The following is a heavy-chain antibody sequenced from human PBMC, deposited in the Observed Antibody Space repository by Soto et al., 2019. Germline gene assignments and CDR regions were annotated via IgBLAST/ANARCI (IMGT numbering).Heavy chain of an antibody. D-gene: IGHD6-6*01. CDR3: ARERPDGARLDP. V-gene: IGHV4-30-4*08. CDR2: IYYSGST. Sequence: SETLSLTCSVSGGSTRSSFYHWVWNRQPPGKGLEWIGNIYYSGSTYYNPSLKSRVTISVDTSKNQFSLKLSSVTAADTAVYYCARERPDGARLDPWGQGTLVTVSS. CDR1: GGSTRSSFYH. J-gene: IGHJ5*02.